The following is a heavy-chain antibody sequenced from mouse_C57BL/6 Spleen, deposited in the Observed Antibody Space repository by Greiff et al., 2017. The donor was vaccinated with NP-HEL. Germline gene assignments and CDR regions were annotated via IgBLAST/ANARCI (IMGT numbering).Heavy chain of an antibody. D-gene: IGHD1-1*01. J-gene: IGHJ2*01. Sequence: EVKVEESGGGLVKPGGSLKLSCAASGFTFSSYTMSWVRQTPEKRLEWVATISGGGGNTYYPDSVKGRFTISRDNAKNTLYLQMSSLRSEDTALYYCARQGVLRAAGFDYWGQGTTLTVSS. V-gene: IGHV5-9*01. CDR2: ISGGGGNT. CDR3: ARQGVLRAAGFDY. CDR1: GFTFSSYT.